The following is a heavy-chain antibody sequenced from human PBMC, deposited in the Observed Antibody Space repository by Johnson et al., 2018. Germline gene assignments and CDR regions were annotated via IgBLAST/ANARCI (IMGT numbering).Heavy chain of an antibody. CDR2: ISWNSGNI. CDR3: ARGRPGNYLDD. J-gene: IGHJ4*02. Sequence: VQLVESGGGLVQPGRSLRLSCVASGFIFNDYAMHWVRQAPGKGLEWVSGISWNSGNIAYADSVKGRFTIPRDNAKNSLYLQMNSLRAEDTALYYCARGRPGNYLDDWGQGTLVTVSS. V-gene: IGHV3-9*01. CDR1: GFIFNDYA.